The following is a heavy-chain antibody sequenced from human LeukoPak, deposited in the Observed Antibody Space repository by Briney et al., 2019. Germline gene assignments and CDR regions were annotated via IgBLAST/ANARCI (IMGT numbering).Heavy chain of an antibody. V-gene: IGHV1-8*01. D-gene: IGHD3-3*01. Sequence: GASVKVSCKASGYTFTSYDINWVRQATGQGLEWMGWMNPNSGNTGYAQKFQGRVTMTRNTSISTAYMELSSLRSEDTAVYYCARIPRETYYDFWSGYSARWFDLWGQGTLVTVSS. J-gene: IGHJ5*02. CDR1: GYTFTSYD. CDR2: MNPNSGNT. CDR3: ARIPRETYYDFWSGYSARWFDL.